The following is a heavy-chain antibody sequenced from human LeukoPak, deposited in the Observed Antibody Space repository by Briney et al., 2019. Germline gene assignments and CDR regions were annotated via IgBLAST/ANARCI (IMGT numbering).Heavy chain of an antibody. CDR2: IFYAGST. CDR3: ARSKSSFYAPCDL. V-gene: IGHV4-39*01. Sequence: SETLSLTCTVSGGSISSSSYYWGWIHQPPGKGLEWIGNIFYAGSTYYNPSLKSRVTISVDTSKNQFSLNLRSVTAADTAVYYSARSKSSFYAPCDLWGQGTLVTVFS. J-gene: IGHJ5*02. CDR1: GGSISSSSYY. D-gene: IGHD2/OR15-2a*01.